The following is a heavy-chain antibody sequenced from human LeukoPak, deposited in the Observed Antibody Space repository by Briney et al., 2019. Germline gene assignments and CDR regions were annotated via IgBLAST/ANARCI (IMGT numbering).Heavy chain of an antibody. J-gene: IGHJ4*02. CDR1: GFTFSSYA. CDR3: AKDLECSSGWYAGDFDY. CDR2: ISGSGGST. V-gene: IGHV3-23*01. Sequence: GGSLRLSCAASGFTFSSYAMSWVRQAPGKGLEWVSAISGSGGSTYYADSVKGRFTISRDNSKNTLYLQMNSLRAEDTAVYYCAKDLECSSGWYAGDFDYWGQGTLVTVSS. D-gene: IGHD6-19*01.